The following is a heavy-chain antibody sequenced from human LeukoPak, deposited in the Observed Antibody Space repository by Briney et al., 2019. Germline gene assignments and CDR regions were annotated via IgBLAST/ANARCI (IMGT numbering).Heavy chain of an antibody. CDR2: IYYSGST. D-gene: IGHD2-15*01. Sequence: SETLSLTCTVSGGSLSSGGYYWRWIRQHPGRGLEWIGHIYYSGSTYYNPSLKSRVTISVDTSKNQFSLKLSSVTAADTAVYYCAAQDVNWFDPWGQGTLVTVSS. J-gene: IGHJ5*02. CDR3: AAQDVNWFDP. CDR1: GGSLSSGGYY. V-gene: IGHV4-31*03.